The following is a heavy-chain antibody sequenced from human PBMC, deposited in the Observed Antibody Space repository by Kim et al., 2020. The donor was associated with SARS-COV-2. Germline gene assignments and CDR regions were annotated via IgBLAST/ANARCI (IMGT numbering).Heavy chain of an antibody. Sequence: GGSLRLSCAASGFTFSSYGMHWVRQAPGKGLEWVAVIWYDGSNKYYADSEKGRFTISRDNSKNTLYLQMNSLRAEDTAVYYCARDGGYSGFGYFQHWGQGTLVTVSS. CDR2: IWYDGSNK. J-gene: IGHJ1*01. D-gene: IGHD5-12*01. V-gene: IGHV3-33*01. CDR1: GFTFSSYG. CDR3: ARDGGYSGFGYFQH.